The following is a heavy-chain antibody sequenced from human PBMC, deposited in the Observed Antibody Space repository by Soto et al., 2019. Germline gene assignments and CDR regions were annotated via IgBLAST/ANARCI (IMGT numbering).Heavy chain of an antibody. CDR2: IYSDGSGT. D-gene: IGHD5-18*01. V-gene: IGHV3-74*03. Sequence: PGGSLRLSCAASGFTFSNFWMHWVRQAPGKGLGWVSRIYSDGSGTMYADSVKGRFTISRDNAKSTLFLQMNSLRAEDTAVYYCATLNSFGSGYWGRGTLVTVSS. CDR3: ATLNSFGSGY. CDR1: GFTFSNFW. J-gene: IGHJ4*02.